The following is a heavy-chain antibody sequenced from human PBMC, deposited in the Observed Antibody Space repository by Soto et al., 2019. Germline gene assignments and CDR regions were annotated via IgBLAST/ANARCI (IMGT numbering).Heavy chain of an antibody. V-gene: IGHV3-48*02. CDR2: ISSDNITE. D-gene: IGHD2-21*01. CDR1: VFSFSNYN. CDR3: ARNVDL. Sequence: GSLRLSCVASVFSFSNYNMNWVRQAPGKGLEWLSYISSDNITEYYADSVRGRFTISRDSAKNSLYLQMNSLRDEDTAVYFCARNVDLWGQGTMVTVSS. J-gene: IGHJ3*01.